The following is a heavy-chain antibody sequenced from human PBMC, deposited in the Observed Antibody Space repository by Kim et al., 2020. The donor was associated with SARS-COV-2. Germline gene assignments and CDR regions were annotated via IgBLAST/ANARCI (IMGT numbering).Heavy chain of an antibody. J-gene: IGHJ6*02. D-gene: IGHD5-18*01. Sequence: GGSLRLSCAASGFTFDDYAMHWVRQAPGKGLEWVSGISWNSGSIGYADSVKGRFTISRDNAKNSLYLQMNSLRAEDTALYYCASLVDTAMNYYGMDAWG. CDR2: ISWNSGSI. CDR1: GFTFDDYA. V-gene: IGHV3-9*01. CDR3: ASLVDTAMNYYGMDA.